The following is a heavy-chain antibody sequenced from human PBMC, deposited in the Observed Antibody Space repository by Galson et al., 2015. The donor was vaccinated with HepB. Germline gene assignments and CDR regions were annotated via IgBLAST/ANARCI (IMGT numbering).Heavy chain of an antibody. D-gene: IGHD5-12*01. CDR3: AKDNIVATGYGMDV. CDR2: ISGSGGST. V-gene: IGHV3-23*01. CDR1: GFTFSSYA. J-gene: IGHJ6*02. Sequence: SLRLSCAASGFTFSSYAMSWVRQAPGKGLEWVSAISGSGGSTYYADSVKGRFTISRDNSKNTLYLQMNSLRAEDTAVYYCAKDNIVATGYGMDVWGQGTTVTVSS.